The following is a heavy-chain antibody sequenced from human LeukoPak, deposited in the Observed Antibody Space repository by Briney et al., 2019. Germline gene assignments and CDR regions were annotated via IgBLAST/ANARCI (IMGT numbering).Heavy chain of an antibody. CDR3: ARMAATGNDY. D-gene: IGHD6-25*01. V-gene: IGHV3-30-3*01. CDR2: ISYDGSNK. Sequence: QAGGSLRLSCAASGFTFSSYAMHWVRQAPGKGLEWVAVISYDGSNKYYADSVKGRFTISRDNAKNSLYLQMNSLRAEDTAVYYCARMAATGNDYWGQGTLVTVSS. CDR1: GFTFSSYA. J-gene: IGHJ4*02.